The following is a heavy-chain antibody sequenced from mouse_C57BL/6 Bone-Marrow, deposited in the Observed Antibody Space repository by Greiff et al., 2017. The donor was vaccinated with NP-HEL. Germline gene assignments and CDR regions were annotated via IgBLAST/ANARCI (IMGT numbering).Heavy chain of an antibody. CDR3: AIHPPFYYGSSYGDY. CDR2: IHPSDSDT. J-gene: IGHJ2*01. D-gene: IGHD1-1*01. Sequence: VQLQQPGAELVKPGASVKVSCKASGYTFTSYWIHWVKQRPGQGLEWIGRIHPSDSDTNYNQKFKGKATLTVDKSSSTAYMQLSSLTSEDSAVYYCAIHPPFYYGSSYGDYWGQGTTLTVSS. V-gene: IGHV1-74*01. CDR1: GYTFTSYW.